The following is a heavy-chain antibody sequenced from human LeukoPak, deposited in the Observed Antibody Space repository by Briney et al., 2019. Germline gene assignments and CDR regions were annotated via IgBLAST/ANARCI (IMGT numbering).Heavy chain of an antibody. Sequence: QPGGSLRLSCAASGFTFSSYWMSWVRQAPGKGLEWVANIKQDGSEKYYVDSVKGRFTISRDNAKNSLYLQMNSLRAEDTALYYCANGPYSSGWYYFDYWGQGTLVTVSS. CDR2: IKQDGSEK. CDR3: ANGPYSSGWYYFDY. V-gene: IGHV3-7*03. CDR1: GFTFSSYW. J-gene: IGHJ4*02. D-gene: IGHD6-19*01.